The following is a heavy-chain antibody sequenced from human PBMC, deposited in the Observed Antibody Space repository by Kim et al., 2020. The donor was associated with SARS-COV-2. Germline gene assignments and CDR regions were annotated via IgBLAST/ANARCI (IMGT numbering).Heavy chain of an antibody. V-gene: IGHV1-69*04. J-gene: IGHJ5*02. CDR2: IIPILGIA. Sequence: SVKVSCKASGGTFSSYTISWVRQAPGQGLEWMGRIIPILGIANYAQKFQGRVTIAADKSTSTAYMELSSLRSEDTAVYYCARDVYSTSAGGAWGQGTLVTVSS. CDR1: GGTFSSYT. CDR3: ARDVYSTSAGGA. D-gene: IGHD6-6*01.